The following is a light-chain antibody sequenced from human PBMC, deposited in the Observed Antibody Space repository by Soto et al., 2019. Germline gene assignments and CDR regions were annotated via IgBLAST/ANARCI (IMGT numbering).Light chain of an antibody. V-gene: IGLV2-14*03. CDR2: DVT. CDR3: AAWDDSLKGV. Sequence: QSALTQPASVSGSPGQSITISCTGTSSDVGGYDYVSWYQQHPAKAPKLMIYDVTNRPSGVSSRFSGSKSGNTASLTISGLQAEDEADYYCAAWDDSLKGVFGGGTKVTVL. CDR1: SSDVGGYDY. J-gene: IGLJ3*02.